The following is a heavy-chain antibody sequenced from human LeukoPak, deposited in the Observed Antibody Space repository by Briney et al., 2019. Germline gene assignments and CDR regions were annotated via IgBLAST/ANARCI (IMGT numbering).Heavy chain of an antibody. V-gene: IGHV5-10-1*01. J-gene: IGHJ4*02. CDR3: AVGAAGCSSTSCYHY. CDR2: IDPSDSYT. Sequence: GASLLISGKGAGSSFTSYWISGGRQLPGKGLEWMGRIDPSDSYTNYSPSFQGHVTISADKSISTAYLQWSSLKASDTAMYYCAVGAAGCSSTSCYHYWGQGTLVTVSS. D-gene: IGHD2-2*01. CDR1: GSSFTSYW.